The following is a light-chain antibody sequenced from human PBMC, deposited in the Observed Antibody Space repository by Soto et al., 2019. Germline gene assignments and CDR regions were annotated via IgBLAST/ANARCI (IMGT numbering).Light chain of an antibody. CDR3: QQRSNSIT. J-gene: IGKJ5*01. Sequence: EIVLTQSPGTLSLSPCERATLSFRASQSVSNNYLAWYQQKPGQAPRLLIYDASNRATGIPARFSGSGSGADFTLTISSLEPEDFAVYYCQQRSNSITFGQGTRLEIK. CDR2: DAS. CDR1: QSVSNNY. V-gene: IGKV3-11*01.